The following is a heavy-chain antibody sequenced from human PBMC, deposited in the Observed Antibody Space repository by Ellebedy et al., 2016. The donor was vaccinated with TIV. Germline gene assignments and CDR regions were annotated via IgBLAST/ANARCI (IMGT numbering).Heavy chain of an antibody. D-gene: IGHD2-2*01. CDR1: GGSISSYY. CDR2: IYYSGST. J-gene: IGHJ6*03. Sequence: SETLSLTXTVSGGSISSYYWSWIRQPPGKGLEWIGYIYYSGSTNYNPSLKSRVTISVDTSKNQFSLKLSSVTAADTAVYYCARTKDVVVPAAIVPVYYMDVWGKGTTVTVSS. CDR3: ARTKDVVVPAAIVPVYYMDV. V-gene: IGHV4-59*13.